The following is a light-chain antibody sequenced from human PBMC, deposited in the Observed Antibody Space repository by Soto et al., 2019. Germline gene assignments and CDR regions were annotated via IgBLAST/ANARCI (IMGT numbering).Light chain of an antibody. V-gene: IGLV2-14*01. Sequence: QSVLTQPASVSGSPGQSITISCTGTSSDVGDYNYVSWYQQHPGKAPKLVIFEVSTRPSGVSNRFSGSKSGNTASLTISGLQAEDEADYYCSSYTSSSVVFGGGTQLTVL. CDR2: EVS. CDR1: SSDVGDYNY. CDR3: SSYTSSSVV. J-gene: IGLJ2*01.